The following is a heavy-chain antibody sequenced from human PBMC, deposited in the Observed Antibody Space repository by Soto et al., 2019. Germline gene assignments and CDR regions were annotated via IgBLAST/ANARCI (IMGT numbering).Heavy chain of an antibody. Sequence: QVQLQESGPGLVKPSETLSLTCTVSGGSVSSGSYYWSWIRQPPGKGLEWIGYIYYSGSTKYNPSLKXXXXXXXXXXXXXXXXXXXXXXXXDTAVYYCARDGPYSYGNPVAGHGVDCWGQGTLVTVSS. D-gene: IGHD5-18*01. J-gene: IGHJ4*02. CDR3: ARDGPYSYGNPVAGHGVDC. V-gene: IGHV4-61*01. CDR2: IYYSGST. CDR1: GGSVSSGSYY.